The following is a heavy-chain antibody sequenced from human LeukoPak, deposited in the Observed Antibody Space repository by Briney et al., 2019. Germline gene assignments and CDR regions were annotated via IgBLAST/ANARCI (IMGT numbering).Heavy chain of an antibody. J-gene: IGHJ4*02. CDR3: ARDPGHSGWYGDY. Sequence: GGSLRLSCAASGFTFSSYGMHWVRQAPGKGLEWVSIIWYDGSNKYYADYVKGRFTISKDNSKNTLYLQMNSLRAEDTAVYYCARDPGHSGWYGDYWGQGTLVTVSS. D-gene: IGHD6-19*01. CDR1: GFTFSSYG. CDR2: IWYDGSNK. V-gene: IGHV3-33*01.